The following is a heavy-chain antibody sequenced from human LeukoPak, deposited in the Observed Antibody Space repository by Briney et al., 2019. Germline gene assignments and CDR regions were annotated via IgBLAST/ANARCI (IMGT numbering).Heavy chain of an antibody. CDR1: GFTFSSYE. V-gene: IGHV3-48*03. J-gene: IGHJ5*02. Sequence: GGSLRLSCAASGFTFSSYEMNWVRQAPGKGLEWVSYVSSSGTTIYYADSVKGRFTVSRDNAKNSLYLQMNSLRAEDTAVYYCARHVASGFDPWGQGTLVTVSS. CDR2: VSSSGTTI. CDR3: ARHVASGFDP.